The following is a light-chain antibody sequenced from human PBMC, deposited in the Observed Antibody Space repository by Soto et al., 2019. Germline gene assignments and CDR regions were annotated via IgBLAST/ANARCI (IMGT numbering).Light chain of an antibody. CDR1: NIGSKS. CDR2: YDS. Sequence: SYELTQPPSVSVAPGKTARITCGGNNIGSKSVHWYQQKPGQAPVLVIYYDSDRPSGIPERVSGSNSGNTATLTISRVEAGDEADYYCQVWDSSSDPPYVFGTGTKLTVL. V-gene: IGLV3-21*04. J-gene: IGLJ1*01. CDR3: QVWDSSSDPPYV.